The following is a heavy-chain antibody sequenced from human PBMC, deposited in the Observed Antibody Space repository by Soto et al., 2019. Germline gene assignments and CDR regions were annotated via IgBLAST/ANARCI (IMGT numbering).Heavy chain of an antibody. Sequence: PGGSLRLSCAASGFTFDDYAMHWVRQRPGRGLEWVSGITWNSDEIGYPDSVKGRFSISRDNAKKYLYLQMNSLRPDDTALYYCAASRGFDSSGYPFYFDYWGQGTLVTVSS. J-gene: IGHJ4*02. CDR3: AASRGFDSSGYPFYFDY. D-gene: IGHD3-22*01. CDR1: GFTFDDYA. V-gene: IGHV3-9*01. CDR2: ITWNSDEI.